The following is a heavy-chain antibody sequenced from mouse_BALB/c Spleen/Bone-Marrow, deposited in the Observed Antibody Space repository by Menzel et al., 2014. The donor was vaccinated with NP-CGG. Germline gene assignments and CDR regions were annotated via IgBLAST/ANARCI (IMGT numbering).Heavy chain of an antibody. Sequence: VQLQQSGAELVRPGVSVKIPCKGSGYTFTDYAMHWVKQSHAKSLEWIGVISTYYGDASYNQKFKGKATMTVDKSSSTAYMELARLTSEDSAIYYCARRGNYDAMDYWGQGTSVTVSS. CDR1: GYTFTDYA. V-gene: IGHV1S137*01. CDR3: ARRGNYDAMDY. CDR2: ISTYYGDA. J-gene: IGHJ4*01. D-gene: IGHD2-1*01.